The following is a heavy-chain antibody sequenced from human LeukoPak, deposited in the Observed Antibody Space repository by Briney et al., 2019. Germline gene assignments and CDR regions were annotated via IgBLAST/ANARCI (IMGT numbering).Heavy chain of an antibody. V-gene: IGHV4-61*02. J-gene: IGHJ4*02. CDR2: IYTSGST. CDR1: GGPISSGSYY. D-gene: IGHD1-1*01. CDR3: ARNLWM. Sequence: PSETLSLTCTVSGGPISSGSYYWSWIRQPAGKGLEWIGRIYTSGSTNYNPSLKSRVAISVDTSKNQFSLKLSSVTAADTAVYYCARNLWMGGQGTLVTVSS.